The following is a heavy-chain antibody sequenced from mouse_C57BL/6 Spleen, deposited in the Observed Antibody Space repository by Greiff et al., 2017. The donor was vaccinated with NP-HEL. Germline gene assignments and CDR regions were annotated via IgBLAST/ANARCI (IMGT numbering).Heavy chain of an antibody. CDR1: GFTFSSYA. CDR2: ISDGGSYT. J-gene: IGHJ4*01. V-gene: IGHV5-4*01. D-gene: IGHD1-1*01. CDR3: AITPYYYAMDY. Sequence: EVQRVESGGGLVKPGGSLKLSCAASGFTFSSYAMSWVRQTPEKRLEWVATISDGGSYTYYPDNVKGRFTISRDNAKNNLYLQMSHLKSEDTAMYYCAITPYYYAMDYWGQGTSVTVSS.